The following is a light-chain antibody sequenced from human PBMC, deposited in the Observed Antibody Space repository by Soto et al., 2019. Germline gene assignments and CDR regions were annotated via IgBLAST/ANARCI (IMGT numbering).Light chain of an antibody. CDR1: SSNIGAGYD. J-gene: IGLJ3*02. CDR2: SNN. Sequence: QSVLTQPPSVSGAPGQRVTISCTGSSSNIGAGYDVNWYQQLPGTAPKLLIYSNNQRPSGVPDRFSGSKSGTSASLAISGLQSEDEADYYCAAWDDSLNGRVFGGGTKLTVL. V-gene: IGLV1-44*01. CDR3: AAWDDSLNGRV.